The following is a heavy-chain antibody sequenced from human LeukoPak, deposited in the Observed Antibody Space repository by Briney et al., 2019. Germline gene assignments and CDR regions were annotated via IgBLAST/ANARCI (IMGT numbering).Heavy chain of an antibody. Sequence: GGSLRLSCAASGFTFSSYWMHWVRQAPGKGLVWVSRVNSDGRSTIYADSVKRRFIISRDNAKNTLYLQMNSLGAEDTAFYYCARGSSSSPNSFDFWGQGTLITVSS. CDR3: ARGSSSSPNSFDF. CDR2: VNSDGRST. J-gene: IGHJ4*02. D-gene: IGHD6-13*01. V-gene: IGHV3-74*01. CDR1: GFTFSSYW.